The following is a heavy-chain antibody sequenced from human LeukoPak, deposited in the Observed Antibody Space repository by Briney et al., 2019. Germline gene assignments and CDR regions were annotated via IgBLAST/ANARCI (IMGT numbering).Heavy chain of an antibody. CDR3: AKNGEPHYYMDV. Sequence: GGALRLSCAASGFTFSTYWMSWVRQAPGKGLEWVANIKQEGREKYYVGSVKGRFTISRDNAKNSLSLKMNSLRAQDTAVYYCAKNGEPHYYMDVLGKGTTVTVSS. J-gene: IGHJ6*03. CDR1: GFTFSTYW. CDR2: IKQEGREK. V-gene: IGHV3-7*03. D-gene: IGHD1-14*01.